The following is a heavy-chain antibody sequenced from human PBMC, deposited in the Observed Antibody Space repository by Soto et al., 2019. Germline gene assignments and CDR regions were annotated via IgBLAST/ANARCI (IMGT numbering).Heavy chain of an antibody. V-gene: IGHV4-59*01. CDR1: GGSMSEYF. D-gene: IGHD3-10*01. J-gene: IGHJ4*02. CDR3: ARDGYDGSGSPYPAY. CDR2: IYYLGST. Sequence: PSETLSLTCSVSGGSMSEYFWSWSRQSPGKGLEWIGYIYYLGSTDYNHSLKSRVTISVDTSKRQFSLRLTSVTAADTAVYYCARDGYDGSGSPYPAYWGPGTQVTVS.